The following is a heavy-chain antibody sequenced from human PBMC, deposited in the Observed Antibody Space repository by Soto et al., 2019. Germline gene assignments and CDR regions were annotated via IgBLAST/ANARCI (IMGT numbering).Heavy chain of an antibody. J-gene: IGHJ6*02. CDR3: ARDPSGWYSMDMPYYGMDV. D-gene: IGHD6-19*01. Sequence: XSVKGSCKASGYTFTSYYMHWVRQAPGQGLEWMGIINPSGGSTSYAQKFQGRVTMTRDTSTSTVYMELSSLRSEDTAVYYCARDPSGWYSMDMPYYGMDVWGQGTTVTVSS. CDR2: INPSGGST. CDR1: GYTFTSYY. V-gene: IGHV1-46*01.